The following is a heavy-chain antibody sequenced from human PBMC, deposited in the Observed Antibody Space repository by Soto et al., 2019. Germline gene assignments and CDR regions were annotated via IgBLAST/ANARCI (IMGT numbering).Heavy chain of an antibody. D-gene: IGHD3-3*01. CDR1: GFTFSSYA. V-gene: IGHV3-23*01. Sequence: PGGSLRLSCAASGFTFSSYAMSWVRQAPGKGLEWVSAISGSGGSTYYADSVKGRFTISRDNSKNTLYLQMNSLRAEDTAVYYCAKDWAPYYDFWSGYYYYYGMDVWGQGTTVTVSS. CDR2: ISGSGGST. CDR3: AKDWAPYYDFWSGYYYYYGMDV. J-gene: IGHJ6*02.